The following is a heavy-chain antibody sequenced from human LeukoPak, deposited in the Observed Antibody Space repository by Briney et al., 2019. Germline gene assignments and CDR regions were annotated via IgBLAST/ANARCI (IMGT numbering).Heavy chain of an antibody. CDR2: INGDGSNS. V-gene: IGHV3-74*01. Sequence: GGSLRLSCVASGFIFTTYWIHWVRQAPGKGLVWVSRINGDGSNSNYADSVKGRFTISRDNARNTLYLQMNSLIAEDTAVYYCARESSNAAYYYDSSSCDYWGQGILVTVSS. CDR1: GFIFTTYW. CDR3: ARESSNAAYYYDSSSCDY. D-gene: IGHD3-22*01. J-gene: IGHJ4*02.